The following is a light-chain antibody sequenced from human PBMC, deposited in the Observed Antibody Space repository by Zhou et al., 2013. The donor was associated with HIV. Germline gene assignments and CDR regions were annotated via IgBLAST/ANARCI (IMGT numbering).Light chain of an antibody. V-gene: IGKV1-33*01. CDR2: DAS. J-gene: IGKJ2*03. CDR3: QQYDDLPPYS. Sequence: DIQMTQSPSTVSASIGDRVTITCRASQDIDTWLAWYQQKPGKAPKLLIYDASNLETGVPSRFSGSGSGTDFTFTISSLQPEDIATYFCQQYDDLPPYSFGQGTKLEIK. CDR1: QDIDTW.